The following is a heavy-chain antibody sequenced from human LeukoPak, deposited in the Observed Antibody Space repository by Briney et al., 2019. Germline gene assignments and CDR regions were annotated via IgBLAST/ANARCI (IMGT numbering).Heavy chain of an antibody. CDR3: ARARGSGSPSYYYGMDV. V-gene: IGHV4-39*07. CDR2: IYYSGNT. CDR1: GGSIDRSSNY. J-gene: IGHJ6*02. Sequence: PSETLSLTCTVSGGSIDRSSNYWVWIRQPPWKGLEWIGNIYYSGNTYYNPSLKSRVTISVDTSKNQFSLKLSSVTAADTAVYYCARARGSGSPSYYYGMDVWGQGTTVTVSS. D-gene: IGHD3-10*01.